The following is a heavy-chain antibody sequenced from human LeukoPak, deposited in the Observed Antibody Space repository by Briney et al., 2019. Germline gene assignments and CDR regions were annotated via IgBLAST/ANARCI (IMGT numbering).Heavy chain of an antibody. CDR1: GGTLSNYA. Sequence: SVKVTCKASGGTLSNYAISWLRQAPGQGLEWMGRIIPIFGTANYAQKFQGRVTITADESTSTAYMELSSLRSEDTAVYYCARGEVNSSGWYGMVDYWGQGTLVTVSS. D-gene: IGHD6-19*01. CDR3: ARGEVNSSGWYGMVDY. V-gene: IGHV1-69*13. J-gene: IGHJ4*02. CDR2: IIPIFGTA.